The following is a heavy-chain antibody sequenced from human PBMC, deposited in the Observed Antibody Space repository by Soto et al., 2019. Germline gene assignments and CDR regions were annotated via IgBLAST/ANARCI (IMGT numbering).Heavy chain of an antibody. D-gene: IGHD2-21*01. J-gene: IGHJ4*02. CDR1: GLTFRSYW. V-gene: IGHV3-74*03. CDR2: INTDGSVA. Sequence: EVQLVESGGGLVQPGESLRLSCAASGLTFRSYWMHWVRQAPGKRLVWVSRINTDGSVAMYVDSVKGRFTISRDNAKNSLYLPMNILRDEETAVYYCVRDRQLCRLESWCQVSLVTVSA. CDR3: VRDRQLCRLES.